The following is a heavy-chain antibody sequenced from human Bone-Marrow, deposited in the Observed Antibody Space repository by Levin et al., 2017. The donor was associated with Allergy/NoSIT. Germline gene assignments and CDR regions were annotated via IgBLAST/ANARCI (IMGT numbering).Heavy chain of an antibody. CDR1: GFTFSSYS. V-gene: IGHV3-48*02. Sequence: GGSPRLSCSASGFTFSSYSMNWVRQAPGKGLEWVSYIRSSGPIIYYADSVKGRFTISRDNAKNSLYLQMNSLRDEDTAVYYCARDRHYYDSSGYIFEYWGQGTLVTVSS. CDR2: IRSSGPII. CDR3: ARDRHYYDSSGYIFEY. D-gene: IGHD3-22*01. J-gene: IGHJ4*02.